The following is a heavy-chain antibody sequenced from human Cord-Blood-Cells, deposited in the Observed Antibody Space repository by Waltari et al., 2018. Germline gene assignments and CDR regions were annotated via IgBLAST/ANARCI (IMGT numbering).Heavy chain of an antibody. CDR2: IYYSGST. V-gene: IGHV4-39*01. D-gene: IGHD4-4*01. CDR3: ATVLDYSNYFDY. J-gene: IGHJ4*02. CDR1: GGSISSSSYY. Sequence: QLQLQESGPGLVKPSETLSLTCTVPGGSISSSSYYCGWIRQPPGKGLEWIGSIYYSGSTYYNPSLKSRVTISVDTSKNQFSLKLSSVTAADTAVYYCATVLDYSNYFDYWGQGTLVTVSS.